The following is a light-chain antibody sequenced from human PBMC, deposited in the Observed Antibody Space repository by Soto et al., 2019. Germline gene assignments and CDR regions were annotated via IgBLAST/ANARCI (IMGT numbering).Light chain of an antibody. CDR2: DAS. V-gene: IGKV3D-20*02. CDR1: QSVSSSY. J-gene: IGKJ4*01. Sequence: PGERVTLSCRASQSVSSSYLTWYQQKPGQAPRLLIYDASNRATGIPARFSGSGSGTDFTLTISSLEPEDSAVYYCQQHTNWPLTFGGGTKVDIK. CDR3: QQHTNWPLT.